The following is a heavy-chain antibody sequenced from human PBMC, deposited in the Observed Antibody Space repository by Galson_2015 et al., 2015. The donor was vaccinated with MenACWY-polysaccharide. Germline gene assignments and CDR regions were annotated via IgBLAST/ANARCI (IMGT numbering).Heavy chain of an antibody. V-gene: IGHV3-11*01. CDR3: ARGHYGLDV. J-gene: IGHJ6*02. CDR1: GFSLGAWY. CDR2: ISKSGDSI. Sequence: SLRLSCAASGFSLGAWYMSWIRQAPGKGLEWLSYISKSGDSIYYGDSVKGRFAISRDNAKNSVYLQLNSLEVEDTAIYYCARGHYGLDVWGQGTTGTVSS.